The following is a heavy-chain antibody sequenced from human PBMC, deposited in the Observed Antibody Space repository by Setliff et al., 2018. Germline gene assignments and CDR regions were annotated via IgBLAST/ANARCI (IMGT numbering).Heavy chain of an antibody. CDR2: IYHSGST. CDR1: GGSISSSNYY. J-gene: IGHJ4*02. Sequence: NPSETLSLTCNVSGGSISSSNYYWGWIRQPPGRGLEWIGNIYHSGSTYYNPSLKTRVTISVDTSKNQFSLRLSSVTAADTAVYYCVGGVVVIAFPGHWGQGTLVTVS. CDR3: VGGVVVIAFPGH. D-gene: IGHD2-21*01. V-gene: IGHV4-39*01.